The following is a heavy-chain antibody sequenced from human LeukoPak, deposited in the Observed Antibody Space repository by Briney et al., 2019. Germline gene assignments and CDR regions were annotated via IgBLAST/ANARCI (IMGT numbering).Heavy chain of an antibody. J-gene: IGHJ6*02. Sequence: PSETLSLTCTVSGGSISSHFWSWIRQPPGKGLEWIAYIYYSGSTDYSGSTDYNPSLKSRVTISVDTSKKQFSLKLSSVTAGDTAVYYCASAMGYSSSWYPAYFYGMDVWGQGTTVTVSS. D-gene: IGHD6-13*01. CDR3: ASAMGYSSSWYPAYFYGMDV. CDR2: IYYSGSTDYSGST. V-gene: IGHV4-59*08. CDR1: GGSISSHF.